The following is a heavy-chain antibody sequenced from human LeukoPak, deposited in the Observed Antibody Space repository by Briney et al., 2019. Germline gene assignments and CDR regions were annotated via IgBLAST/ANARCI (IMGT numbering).Heavy chain of an antibody. CDR3: ARSEEFGELLTWFDP. V-gene: IGHV1-2*02. D-gene: IGHD3-10*01. Sequence: GASVKVSCKASGYTFTGYYMHWVRQAPGQGLEWMGWINPNSGGTNYAQKFQGRVTMTRDMSISTAYMELSRLRSDDTAVYYCARSEEFGELLTWFDPWGQGTLVTVSS. CDR2: INPNSGGT. J-gene: IGHJ5*02. CDR1: GYTFTGYY.